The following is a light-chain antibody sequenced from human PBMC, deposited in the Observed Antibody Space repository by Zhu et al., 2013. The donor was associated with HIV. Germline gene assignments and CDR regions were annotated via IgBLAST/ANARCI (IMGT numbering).Light chain of an antibody. V-gene: IGKV3-20*01. CDR3: QQYSDWLPFT. CDR2: GAS. Sequence: EIVLTQSPGTLSLSPGERATLSCRASQSVSSSYLAWYQQKPGQAPRLLIYGASSRATGIPDRFSGSGSGTEYTLTISSLQSDDFALYYCQQYSDWLPFTFGPGTKLEI. J-gene: IGKJ3*01. CDR1: QSVSSSY.